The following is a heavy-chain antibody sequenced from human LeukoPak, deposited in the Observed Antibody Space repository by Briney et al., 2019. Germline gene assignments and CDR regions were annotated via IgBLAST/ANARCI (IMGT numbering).Heavy chain of an antibody. J-gene: IGHJ3*02. CDR1: GFTFSTYE. Sequence: GGSLRLSCAASGFTFSTYEINWVRQAPGKGLEWLSHISTSGSSIHYADFVKGRFTISRDNAKNSLYLQMNSLRAEDTAVYYCARDLDSGYYHDAFDIWGQGTMVTVSS. CDR2: ISTSGSSI. CDR3: ARDLDSGYYHDAFDI. D-gene: IGHD3-22*01. V-gene: IGHV3-48*03.